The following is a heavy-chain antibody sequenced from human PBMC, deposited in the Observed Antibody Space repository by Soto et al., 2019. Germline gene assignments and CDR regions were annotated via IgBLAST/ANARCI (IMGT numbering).Heavy chain of an antibody. Sequence: ASVKVSCKASVFSVDTTYCIHWVRRAPGQGLEWMGSINPNSEDTNYAQNFQGRVTMTRDTSISTAYMEVSSLTSDDTAVYYCGSPRSGPSPDVGHWGHGTVVTVSS. J-gene: IGHJ4*01. V-gene: IGHV1-2*02. CDR2: INPNSEDT. D-gene: IGHD2-15*01. CDR3: GSPRSGPSPDVGH. CDR1: VFSVDTTYC.